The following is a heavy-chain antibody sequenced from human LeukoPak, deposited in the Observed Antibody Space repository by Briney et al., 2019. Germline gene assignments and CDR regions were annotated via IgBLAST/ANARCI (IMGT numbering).Heavy chain of an antibody. CDR2: IYYSGST. Sequence: SETLSLTCTVSGDSISSGDYYWSWIRQPPGKGLEWIGYIYYSGSTYSNPSLKSRVSISVDTSKNQFSLKLSSVTAADTAVYYCARSTMIRGARGAFNTWGHGTMVTVSS. V-gene: IGHV4-30-4*01. D-gene: IGHD3-10*01. CDR3: ARSTMIRGARGAFNT. J-gene: IGHJ3*02. CDR1: GDSISSGDYY.